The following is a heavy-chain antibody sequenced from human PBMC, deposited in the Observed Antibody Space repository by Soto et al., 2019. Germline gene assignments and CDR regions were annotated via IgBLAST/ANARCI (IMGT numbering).Heavy chain of an antibody. CDR2: INAGNGNT. D-gene: IGHD6-13*01. CDR3: ARNGGSSRYDY. J-gene: IGHJ4*02. CDR1: GYTFSNYA. Sequence: ASVKVSCKTSGYTFSNYAIHWVRQAPGQRLEWMGWINAGNGNTKYSQKFQGRVTITRDTSASTAYMALSSLTSEDTAVYYCARNGGSSRYDYWGQGTLVTVS. V-gene: IGHV1-3*01.